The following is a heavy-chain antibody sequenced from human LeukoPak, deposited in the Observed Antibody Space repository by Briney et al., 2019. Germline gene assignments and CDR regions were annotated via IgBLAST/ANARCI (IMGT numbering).Heavy chain of an antibody. D-gene: IGHD2-15*01. V-gene: IGHV4-34*01. J-gene: IGHJ3*02. CDR2: ISHSGST. Sequence: LETLSLTCAVYGESFSGYYWSWIRQPPGKGLEWIGEISHSGSTNYNPSLKSRVTMSVDTSKNQFSLKLTSVTAADTAVYYCARALAYCSGGSCLDAFDIWGHGTMVTVSS. CDR1: GESFSGYY. CDR3: ARALAYCSGGSCLDAFDI.